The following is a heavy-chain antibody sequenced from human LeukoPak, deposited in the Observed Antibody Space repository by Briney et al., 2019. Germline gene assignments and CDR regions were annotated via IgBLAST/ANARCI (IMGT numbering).Heavy chain of an antibody. Sequence: GRSLRLSCAASGFTFSSYAMHWVRQAPGKGLEWVSAISGSGGSTYYADSVKGRFTISRDNSKNTLYPQMNSLRAEDTAVYYCAKEGYGDYDLYYFDYWGQGTLVTVSS. CDR2: ISGSGGST. CDR1: GFTFSSYA. D-gene: IGHD4-17*01. J-gene: IGHJ4*02. CDR3: AKEGYGDYDLYYFDY. V-gene: IGHV3-23*01.